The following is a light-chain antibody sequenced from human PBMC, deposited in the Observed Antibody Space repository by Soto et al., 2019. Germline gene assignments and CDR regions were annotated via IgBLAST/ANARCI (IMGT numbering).Light chain of an antibody. CDR3: QQYNNRPPST. Sequence: IVLTQSPGTKSLPPVERATLSCRTSQSVNNNYLAWDQHKPGQAPTRLIYGAYSRATGIPDRFSGSGAGTDFTLSISRVEPENIALYICQQYNNRPPSTSAQGTRWRL. J-gene: IGKJ2*01. V-gene: IGKV3-20*01. CDR2: GAY. CDR1: QSVNNNY.